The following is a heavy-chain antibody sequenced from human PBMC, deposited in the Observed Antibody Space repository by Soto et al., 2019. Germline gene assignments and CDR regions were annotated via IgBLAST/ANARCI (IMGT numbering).Heavy chain of an antibody. J-gene: IGHJ4*02. CDR3: ARGPTVTTDY. CDR2: IYSSGST. CDR1: GGSISSYY. D-gene: IGHD4-17*01. V-gene: IGHV4-4*09. Sequence: PSETLSLTCTVSGGSISSYYWSWIRQPPGKGLEWIGYIYSSGSTYYNPSLKSQVSVSVDTSKNQFSLKFISVTAADTAVYYCARGPTVTTDYWGQGALVTVSS.